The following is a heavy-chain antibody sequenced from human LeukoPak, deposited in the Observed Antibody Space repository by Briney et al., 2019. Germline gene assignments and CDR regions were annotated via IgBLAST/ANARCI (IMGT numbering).Heavy chain of an antibody. CDR1: GVSITRFY. J-gene: IGHJ4*02. Sequence: PSETLSLTCTVSGVSITRFYWSWIRQPPGKGLEWIGYIYDIGTTNYNPSLKTRVTMSVDTSNNQFSLKLSSVTAADTAVYYCATGVHGITAAGDYYFDYWGQGTLVTVSS. CDR2: IYDIGTT. CDR3: ATGVHGITAAGDYYFDY. D-gene: IGHD6-13*01. V-gene: IGHV4-59*03.